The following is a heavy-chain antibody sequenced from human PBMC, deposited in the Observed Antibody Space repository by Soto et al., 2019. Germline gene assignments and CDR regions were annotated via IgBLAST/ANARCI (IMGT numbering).Heavy chain of an antibody. J-gene: IGHJ4*02. CDR1: GFTFSSYA. CDR3: AKASITIFAVVKYYFDY. Sequence: GGSLRLSCAASGFTFSSYAMSWVRQAPGKGLEWVSAISGSGGSTYYADSVKGRFTISRDNSKNTLYLQMNSLRAEDTAVYYCAKASITIFAVVKYYFDYWGQGPLVTVSS. D-gene: IGHD3-3*01. CDR2: ISGSGGST. V-gene: IGHV3-23*01.